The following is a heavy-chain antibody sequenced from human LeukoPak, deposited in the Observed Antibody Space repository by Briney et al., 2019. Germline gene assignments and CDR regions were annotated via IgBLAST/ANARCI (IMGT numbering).Heavy chain of an antibody. D-gene: IGHD3-22*01. V-gene: IGHV3-23*01. CDR2: ISDSGGST. J-gene: IGHJ1*01. CDR3: AIMHGYYDGSGYWVQ. CDR1: GITLSNYG. Sequence: GGSLRLSCAVSGITLSNYGMSWVRQAPGKGLEWVAGISDSGGSTKYADSVEGRFTISRDNPRNTLYMQMNSLRDEDTALYYCAIMHGYYDGSGYWVQWGQGTLVTVSS.